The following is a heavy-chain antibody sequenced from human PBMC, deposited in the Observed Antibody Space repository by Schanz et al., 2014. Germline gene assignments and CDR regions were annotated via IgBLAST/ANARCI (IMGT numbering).Heavy chain of an antibody. CDR1: GHPFTAYY. J-gene: IGHJ2*01. V-gene: IGHV1-2*02. D-gene: IGHD1-1*01. Sequence: QVLLVQSGAEVKKPGASVKVSCKASGHPFTAYYMHWVRQAPGQGLEWMGVTNPNGGAEFAQKFQGRISMTRDTSTTTFYMELSSLTSDDTAVYFCARDVGRPGHFWYFDLWGRGTLVTVSS. CDR2: TNPNGGA. CDR3: ARDVGRPGHFWYFDL.